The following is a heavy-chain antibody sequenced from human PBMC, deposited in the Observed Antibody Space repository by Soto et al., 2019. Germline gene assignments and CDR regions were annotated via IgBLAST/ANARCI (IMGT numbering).Heavy chain of an antibody. D-gene: IGHD3-16*01. Sequence: PSETLSLTCAVYGGSFSGYYWSWIRQPPGKGLEWIGEINHSGSTNYNPSLKSRVTISVDTSKNQFSLKLSSVTAADTAVYYCARNAGLSSDYWGQGTLVTVSS. CDR1: GGSFSGYY. CDR2: INHSGST. V-gene: IGHV4-34*01. CDR3: ARNAGLSSDY. J-gene: IGHJ4*02.